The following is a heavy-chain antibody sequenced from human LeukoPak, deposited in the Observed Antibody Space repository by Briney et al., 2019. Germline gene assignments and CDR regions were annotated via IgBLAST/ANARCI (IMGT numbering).Heavy chain of an antibody. D-gene: IGHD5-18*01. V-gene: IGHV3-30*02. CDR3: ANQPLIQLWPPDFDY. J-gene: IGHJ4*02. Sequence: GGPLRLSCAASGFTFSSYGMHWVRQAPGKGLEGVAFIRYDGSNKYYADSVKGRFTISRDNSKNTLYLQMNSLRAEDTAVYYCANQPLIQLWPPDFDYWGQGTLVTVSS. CDR1: GFTFSSYG. CDR2: IRYDGSNK.